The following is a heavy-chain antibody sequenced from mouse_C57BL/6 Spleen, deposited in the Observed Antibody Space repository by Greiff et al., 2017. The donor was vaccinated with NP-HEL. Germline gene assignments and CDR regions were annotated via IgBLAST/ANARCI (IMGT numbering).Heavy chain of an antibody. CDR1: GYTFTSYW. Sequence: QVQLQQPGAELVKPGASVKMSCKASGYTFTSYWITWVKQRPGQGLEWIGDIYPGSGSTNYNEKFKSKATLTVDTSSSTAYMQLSSLTSEDSAVYYCARGGYDYSHAAMDYWGQGTSVTVSS. CDR3: ARGGYDYSHAAMDY. CDR2: IYPGSGST. V-gene: IGHV1-55*01. J-gene: IGHJ4*01. D-gene: IGHD2-4*01.